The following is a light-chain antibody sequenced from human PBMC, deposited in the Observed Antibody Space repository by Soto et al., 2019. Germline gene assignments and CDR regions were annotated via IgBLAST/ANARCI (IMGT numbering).Light chain of an antibody. CDR2: KAS. V-gene: IGKV1-5*03. Sequence: DIQMTQSTSTLSGSLGDRVTITCGASQTISSWLAWYQQKTGKAPKLLIYKASTLKSGVPSRFSGSGYGTEFNLTISSLQTDDFATYYCQHYNSYSEAFGQGTKVDIK. CDR1: QTISSW. CDR3: QHYNSYSEA. J-gene: IGKJ1*01.